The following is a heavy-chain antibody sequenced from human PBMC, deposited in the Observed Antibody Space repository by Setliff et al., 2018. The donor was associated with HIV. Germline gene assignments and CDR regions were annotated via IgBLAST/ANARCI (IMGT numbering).Heavy chain of an antibody. CDR1: GGTFSSYA. CDR2: IISILEIT. CDR3: ASPSFGDVDYYYGMDV. V-gene: IGHV1-69*10. Sequence: GASVKVSCKASGGTFSSYAISWVRQAPGQGLEWMGQIISILEITDYEQKFQGRLTITADTSTSTVYMDLSSLRSEDTAVYYCASPSFGDVDYYYGMDVWGQGTTVTVSS. J-gene: IGHJ6*02. D-gene: IGHD3-10*01.